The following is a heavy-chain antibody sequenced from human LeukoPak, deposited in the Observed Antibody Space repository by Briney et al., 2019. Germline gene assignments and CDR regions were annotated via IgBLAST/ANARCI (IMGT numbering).Heavy chain of an antibody. CDR2: ISSSSSYI. V-gene: IGHV3-21*04. D-gene: IGHD3-10*01. CDR3: ANVVRGVIDWFDP. CDR1: GFTFSSYS. J-gene: IGHJ5*02. Sequence: GGSLRLSCAASGFTFSSYSMNWVRQAPGKGLEWVSSISSSSSYIYYADSVKGRFTISRDNAKNSLYLQMNSLRAEDTAVYYCANVVRGVIDWFDPWGQGTLVTVSS.